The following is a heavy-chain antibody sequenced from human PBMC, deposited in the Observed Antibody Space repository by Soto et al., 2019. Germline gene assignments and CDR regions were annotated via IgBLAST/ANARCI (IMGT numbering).Heavy chain of an antibody. Sequence: ASVKVSCKAXEYTFTGYYIHSVRQAPGQRLEWMGWIDPNSGDTSHAQKFQGRVTMTRDTSVSTAYMELRSLRFDDTALYYCARRGVWFGEIDYWGQGSLVTVSS. D-gene: IGHD3-10*01. J-gene: IGHJ4*02. CDR3: ARRGVWFGEIDY. CDR2: IDPNSGDT. CDR1: EYTFTGYY. V-gene: IGHV1-2*02.